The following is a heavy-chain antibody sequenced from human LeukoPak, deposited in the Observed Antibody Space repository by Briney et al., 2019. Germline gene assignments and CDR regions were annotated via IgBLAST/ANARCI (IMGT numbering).Heavy chain of an antibody. V-gene: IGHV4-59*12. CDR2: IYYSGST. CDR1: GGSISSYY. Sequence: PSETLSLTCTVSGGSISSYYWSWIRQPPGKGLEWTGYIYYSGSTNYNPSLKSRVTMSVDTSKNQFSLKLSSVTAADTAVYYCARAYRPLTSYYYMDVWGKGTTVTVSS. D-gene: IGHD3-3*01. J-gene: IGHJ6*03. CDR3: ARAYRPLTSYYYMDV.